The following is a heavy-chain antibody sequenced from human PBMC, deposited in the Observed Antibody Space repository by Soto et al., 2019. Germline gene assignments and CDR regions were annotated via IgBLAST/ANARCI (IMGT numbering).Heavy chain of an antibody. D-gene: IGHD1-26*01. CDR1: GYTFTSYG. CDR2: IIPIFGTA. V-gene: IGHV1-69*13. J-gene: IGHJ4*02. Sequence: SVKVSCKASGYTFTSYGVSWVRQAPGQGLEWMGGIIPIFGTANYAQKFQGRVTITADESTSTAYMELSSLRSEDTAVYYCARGLVGATNMDWGQGTLVTVSS. CDR3: ARGLVGATNMD.